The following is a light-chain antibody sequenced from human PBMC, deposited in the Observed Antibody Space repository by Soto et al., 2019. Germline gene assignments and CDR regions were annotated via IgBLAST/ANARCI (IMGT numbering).Light chain of an antibody. Sequence: QSALTQPPSASGSPGQSVTISCTGTNNDVGGYNYVSWYQQHPGKAPKLMIYEVSKRPSGVPDRFSGSKSGNTASLTVSGLQAEDEAGYYCSSYAGSNYVFGTGTKLTVL. CDR3: SSYAGSNYV. J-gene: IGLJ1*01. V-gene: IGLV2-8*01. CDR1: NNDVGGYNY. CDR2: EVS.